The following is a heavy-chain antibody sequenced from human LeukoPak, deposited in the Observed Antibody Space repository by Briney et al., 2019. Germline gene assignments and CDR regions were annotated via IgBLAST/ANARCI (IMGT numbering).Heavy chain of an antibody. V-gene: IGHV1-8*01. CDR2: MNPNSGNT. J-gene: IGHJ6*03. CDR1: GYTFTSYD. D-gene: IGHD3-3*01. CDR3: ARGGLSLEWLLHYYYMDV. Sequence: HGASVKVSCKASGYTFTSYDINWVRQATGQGLEWTGWMNPNSGNTGYAQKFQGRVTMTRNTSISTAYMELSSLRSEDTAVYYCARGGLSLEWLLHYYYMDVWGKGTTVTVSS.